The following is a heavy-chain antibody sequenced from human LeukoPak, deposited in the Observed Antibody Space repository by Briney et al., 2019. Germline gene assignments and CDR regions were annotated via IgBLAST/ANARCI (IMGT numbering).Heavy chain of an antibody. CDR3: ARNPDYDILTGYDSGWFDP. Sequence: SETLSLTCAVYGGSFSGYYWSWIRQPPGKGLEWIGSIYYSGSTYYNPSLKSRVTISVDTSKNQFSLKLSSVTAADTAVYYCARNPDYDILTGYDSGWFDPWGQGTLVTVSS. CDR2: IYYSGST. J-gene: IGHJ5*02. V-gene: IGHV4-34*01. D-gene: IGHD3-9*01. CDR1: GGSFSGYY.